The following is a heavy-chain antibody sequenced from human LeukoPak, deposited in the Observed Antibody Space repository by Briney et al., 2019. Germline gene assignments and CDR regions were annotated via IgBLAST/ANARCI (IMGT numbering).Heavy chain of an antibody. V-gene: IGHV4-34*01. CDR1: GGSFSGYY. J-gene: IGHJ4*02. Sequence: SETLSLTCAVYGGSFSGYYWSWIRQPPGKGLEWIGEINHSGSTNYNPSLKSRVTISVDTSKNQFSLKLSSVTAADTAVYYCAKDGDDSIDYWGQGTLVTVSS. CDR2: INHSGST. CDR3: AKDGDDSIDY. D-gene: IGHD3-22*01.